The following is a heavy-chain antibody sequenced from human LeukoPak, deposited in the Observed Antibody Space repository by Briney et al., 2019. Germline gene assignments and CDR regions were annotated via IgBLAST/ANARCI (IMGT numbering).Heavy chain of an antibody. J-gene: IGHJ5*02. CDR3: AKDLSWNTADR. Sequence: GGSLRLSCVASGFAFSNYWMHWVRRASGKAPVWVSRINPDGTTTDYADSVKGRFTISRDNAKNMVFLQMNGLRADDTALYYCAKDLSWNTADRWGQGILVTVSS. CDR2: INPDGTTT. D-gene: IGHD1/OR15-1a*01. V-gene: IGHV3-74*01. CDR1: GFAFSNYW.